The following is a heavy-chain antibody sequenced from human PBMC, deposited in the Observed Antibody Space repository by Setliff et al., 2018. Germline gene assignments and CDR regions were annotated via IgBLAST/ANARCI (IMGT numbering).Heavy chain of an antibody. Sequence: GASVKVSCKASGYTFSDYGVSWVRLAPGQGLEWMGWISPYTGNTFYAPQFQGRVIMTTDTSTNTAYMDLRSLRSDDTAVYYCSRLVRFCTRIVCQRLSGDDYWGQGTLVTVSS. J-gene: IGHJ4*02. D-gene: IGHD3-10*01. V-gene: IGHV1-18*01. CDR1: GYTFSDYG. CDR2: ISPYTGNT. CDR3: SRLVRFCTRIVCQRLSGDDY.